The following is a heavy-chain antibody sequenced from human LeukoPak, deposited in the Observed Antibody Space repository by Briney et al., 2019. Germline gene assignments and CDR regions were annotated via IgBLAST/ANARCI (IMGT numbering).Heavy chain of an antibody. D-gene: IGHD7-27*01. CDR1: GFTFGDYA. Sequence: GRSLRLSCTASGFTFGDYAMSWVRQAPGKGLEWVGFIRSKAYGGTTEYAASVKGRFTISRDDSKSIAYLQMNSLKTEDTAVYYCTRDTGDGFDYWGQGTPVTVSS. V-gene: IGHV3-49*04. J-gene: IGHJ4*02. CDR3: TRDTGDGFDY. CDR2: IRSKAYGGTT.